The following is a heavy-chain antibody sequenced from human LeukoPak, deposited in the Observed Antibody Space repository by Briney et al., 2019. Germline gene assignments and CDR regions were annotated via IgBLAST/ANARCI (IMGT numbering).Heavy chain of an antibody. Sequence: PGGSLRLSCAASGFTFSSYWMSWVRQAPGKGLEWVANIKQDGSEKYYVDSVKGRFTISRDNAKNSLYLQMNSLRAEDTAVYYCARGSWHRKQQLLYYFDYWAQETLVPFPS. J-gene: IGHJ4*02. V-gene: IGHV3-7*04. CDR1: GFTFSSYW. CDR2: IKQDGSEK. CDR3: ARGSWHRKQQLLYYFDY. D-gene: IGHD6-13*01.